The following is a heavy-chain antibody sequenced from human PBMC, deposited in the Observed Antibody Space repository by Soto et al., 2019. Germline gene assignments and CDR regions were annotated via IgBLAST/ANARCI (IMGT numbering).Heavy chain of an antibody. CDR3: ARAYGRPPYYMDV. CDR2: IYYSGST. J-gene: IGHJ6*03. V-gene: IGHV4-31*03. CDR1: GGSISSGGYY. Sequence: SETLSLTCTVSGGSISSGGYYWSWIRQHPGKGLEWIGYIYYSGSTYYNPSLKSRVTISVDTSKNQFSLKLSSVTAADTAVYYCARAYGRPPYYMDVWGKGTTVTVSS. D-gene: IGHD2-15*01.